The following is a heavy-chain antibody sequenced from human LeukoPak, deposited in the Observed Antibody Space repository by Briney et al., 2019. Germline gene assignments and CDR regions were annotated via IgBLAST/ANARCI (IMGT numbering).Heavy chain of an antibody. Sequence: PGGSLRLSCAASGFTFSSYAMNWVRQAPEKGLEWVSGISGSGGSTFYADSVKGRFTISRDNSKNTLYLQMNSLRAEDTAVYYCAKDFWSGYRSGYFDYWGQGTLVTVSS. V-gene: IGHV3-23*01. J-gene: IGHJ4*02. CDR1: GFTFSSYA. D-gene: IGHD3-3*01. CDR3: AKDFWSGYRSGYFDY. CDR2: ISGSGGST.